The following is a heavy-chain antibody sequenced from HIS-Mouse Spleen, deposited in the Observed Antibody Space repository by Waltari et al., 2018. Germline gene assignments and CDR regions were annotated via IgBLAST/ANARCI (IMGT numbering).Heavy chain of an antibody. CDR2: ISYDGSNK. V-gene: IGHV3-30-3*01. CDR3: ARRRSYFDY. CDR1: GFTFSSYA. Sequence: QVQLVESGGGVVQPGRSLRLSCAASGFTFSSYAMHWVRQAPGKGLEWVAVISYDGSNKYYAASVKGRFTISRDNSKNTLYLQMNSLRAEDTAVYYCARRRSYFDYWGQGTLVTVSS. J-gene: IGHJ4*02.